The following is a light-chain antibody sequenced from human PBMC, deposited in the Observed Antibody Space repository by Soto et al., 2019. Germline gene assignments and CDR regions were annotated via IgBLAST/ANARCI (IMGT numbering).Light chain of an antibody. CDR3: QQRSNWPRT. Sequence: EVVMTQSPATLSVSPGIRATLSCRASQNISSYLIWYQQKPGQAPRLLIYDVSNRATGIPARFSGSGSGTDFTPTISSLEPEDFAVYYCQQRSNWPRTFGQGTKVDIK. J-gene: IGKJ1*01. CDR1: QNISSY. CDR2: DVS. V-gene: IGKV3-11*01.